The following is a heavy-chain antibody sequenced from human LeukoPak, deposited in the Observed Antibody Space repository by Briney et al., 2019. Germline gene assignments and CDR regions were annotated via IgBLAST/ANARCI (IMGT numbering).Heavy chain of an antibody. CDR2: IRSKAYGGTT. V-gene: IGHV3-49*04. D-gene: IGHD2-2*01. J-gene: IGHJ4*02. CDR3: TREEPIDCSSTSCGDVV. CDR1: GFTFGDYA. Sequence: PGRSLRLSCTASGFTFGDYAMSWVRQAPGKGLEWVGFIRSKAYGGTTEYAASVKGRFTISRDDSKSIAYLQMNSLKTEDTAVYYCTREEPIDCSSTSCGDVVWGQGTLVTVSS.